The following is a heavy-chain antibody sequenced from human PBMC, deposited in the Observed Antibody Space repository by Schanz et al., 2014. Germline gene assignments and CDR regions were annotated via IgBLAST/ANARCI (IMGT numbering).Heavy chain of an antibody. CDR1: GFNFNNYD. J-gene: IGHJ4*02. CDR3: ARDAAHFYDILTEEDY. Sequence: QVQLVQSGAEVKKPGASVKVSCTASGFNFNNYDINWVRQATGQGLEWMGWISAYNGNTKYPQKLQGTVTMTTDTSTGTAYMELRSLRSDDTAVYYCARDAAHFYDILTEEDYWGQGTLVTVSS. CDR2: ISAYNGNT. V-gene: IGHV1-18*04. D-gene: IGHD3-9*01.